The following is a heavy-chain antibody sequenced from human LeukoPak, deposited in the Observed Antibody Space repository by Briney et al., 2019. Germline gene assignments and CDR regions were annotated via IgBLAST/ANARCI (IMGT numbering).Heavy chain of an antibody. J-gene: IGHJ4*02. CDR2: IIPILGIA. V-gene: IGHV1-69*04. CDR1: GGTFSSYA. CDR3: ARDYGYNTLY. Sequence: ASVKVSFKASGGTFSSYAISWVRQAPGQGLEWMGRIIPILGIANYAQKFQGRVTITADKSTSTAYMERSSLRSEYTAVYYCARDYGYNTLYWGQGTLVTVS. D-gene: IGHD5-24*01.